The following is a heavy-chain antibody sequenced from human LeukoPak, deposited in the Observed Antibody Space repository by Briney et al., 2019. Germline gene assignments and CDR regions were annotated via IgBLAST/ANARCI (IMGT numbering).Heavy chain of an antibody. CDR1: GFTLSNFW. D-gene: IGHD3-22*01. V-gene: IGHV3-23*01. J-gene: IGHJ4*02. Sequence: GSLRLSCATSGFTLSNFWMSWVRQAPGKGLEWVSSISGSGNRTYYADSVKGRFTISRDNSKSTSFLQMNSLRAEDTAVYYCARGAYYYEDWGQGTLVTVSS. CDR3: ARGAYYYED. CDR2: ISGSGNRT.